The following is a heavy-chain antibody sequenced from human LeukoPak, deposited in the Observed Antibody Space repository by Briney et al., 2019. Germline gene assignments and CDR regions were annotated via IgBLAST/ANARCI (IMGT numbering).Heavy chain of an antibody. CDR1: GYTFTSYY. CDR2: VNPSGGST. V-gene: IGHV1-46*03. D-gene: IGHD4-23*01. Sequence: ASVKVSXKASGYTFTSYYMHWVRQAPGQGLEWMGIVNPSGGSTSYAQKFQGRVTMTRDTSTSTVYMELSSLRSEDTAVYYCARDPGGGNSCFDYWGQGTLVTVSS. CDR3: ARDPGGGNSCFDY. J-gene: IGHJ4*02.